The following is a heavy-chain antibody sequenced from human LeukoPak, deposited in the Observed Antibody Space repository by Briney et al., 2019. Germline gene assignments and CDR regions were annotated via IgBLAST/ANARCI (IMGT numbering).Heavy chain of an antibody. V-gene: IGHV4-59*01. CDR2: IYYSGST. Sequence: PSETLSLTCTVSGGSISSYYWSWIRQPPGKGLEWIGYIYYSGSTNYNPSLKSRVTISVDTSKNQFSLKLSSVTAVDTAVYYCARRAYDSSGYYHTDDYYFDYWGQGTLVTVSS. CDR1: GGSISSYY. CDR3: ARRAYDSSGYYHTDDYYFDY. J-gene: IGHJ4*02. D-gene: IGHD3-22*01.